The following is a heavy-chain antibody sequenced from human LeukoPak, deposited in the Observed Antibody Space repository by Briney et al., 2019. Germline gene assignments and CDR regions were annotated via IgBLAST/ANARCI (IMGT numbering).Heavy chain of an antibody. CDR2: ISWHSGNI. J-gene: IGHJ6*02. V-gene: IGHV3-9*01. D-gene: IGHD2-2*01. CDR1: GFTFDDCA. Sequence: PGGSLRLSCAASGFTFDDCAMHWVRQAPGKGLEWVSTISWHSGNIVYADSVKGRFTISRDSAKSSLYLQMNSLRAEDTALYYCAKDGGPKTPGHCSTTTCYYYFGMDVWGQGTTVTVSS. CDR3: AKDGGPKTPGHCSTTTCYYYFGMDV.